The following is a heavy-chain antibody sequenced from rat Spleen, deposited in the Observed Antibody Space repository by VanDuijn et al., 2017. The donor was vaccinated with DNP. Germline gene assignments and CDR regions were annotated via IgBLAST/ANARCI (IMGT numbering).Heavy chain of an antibody. Sequence: EVQLVESGGGLVQPGRSLKLSCQASGFTFSDYYMAWVRQAPTRGLEWVASITSSGGNTFYPDSVKGRFTISRDNAKSTLYLQMDSLRSEDTATYYCARHGRVTTVATYWYFDFWGPGTMVTVSS. CDR2: ITSSGGNT. J-gene: IGHJ1*01. D-gene: IGHD1-3*01. CDR1: GFTFSDYY. CDR3: ARHGRVTTVATYWYFDF. V-gene: IGHV5-25*01.